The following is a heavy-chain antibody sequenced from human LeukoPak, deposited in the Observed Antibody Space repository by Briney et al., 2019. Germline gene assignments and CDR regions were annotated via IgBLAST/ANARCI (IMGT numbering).Heavy chain of an antibody. J-gene: IGHJ4*02. CDR2: IQQDVSKK. D-gene: IGHD5-24*01. CDR1: GLPFSSYC. CDR3: TRVGYIDEGIDY. V-gene: IGHV3-7*04. Sequence: PGESLRLSCVAAGLPFSSYCMAWVRQAPGKGMEWVANIQQDVSKKSYVDSGKGRFTIARDNGKNSLYQQMNSLRADDTVIYYCTRVGYIDEGIDYWGQGTLVTVSS.